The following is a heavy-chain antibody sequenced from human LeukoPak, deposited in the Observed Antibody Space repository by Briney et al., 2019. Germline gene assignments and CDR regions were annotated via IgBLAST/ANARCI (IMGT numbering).Heavy chain of an antibody. CDR1: GFTFSSYA. D-gene: IGHD4-17*01. CDR3: AKDRDGTVSHPYFQA. V-gene: IGHV3-23*01. Sequence: GGSLRLSCAASGFTFSSYAMSWVRQAPGKGLGWVSSISSGGGATDSADSVKGRFTISRDNSKNTLFLQMNSLRVEDTAVYFCAKDRDGTVSHPYFQAWGQGTLVTVSS. J-gene: IGHJ1*01. CDR2: ISSGGGAT.